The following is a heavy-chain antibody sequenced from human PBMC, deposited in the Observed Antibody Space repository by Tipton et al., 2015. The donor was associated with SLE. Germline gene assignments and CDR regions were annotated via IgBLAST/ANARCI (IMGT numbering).Heavy chain of an antibody. CDR1: NGSFSGYY. CDR3: ARHGRPMGSSWSADAFDI. J-gene: IGHJ3*02. V-gene: IGHV4-34*01. D-gene: IGHD6-13*01. Sequence: TLSLTCVVNNGSFSGYYWSWIRQSPGKGLEWIGEINHRGSTNYIPSLKSRVTISIDTSKKQFSLKLSSVTAADTALYFCARHGRPMGSSWSADAFDIWGQGTMVIVSS. CDR2: INHRGST.